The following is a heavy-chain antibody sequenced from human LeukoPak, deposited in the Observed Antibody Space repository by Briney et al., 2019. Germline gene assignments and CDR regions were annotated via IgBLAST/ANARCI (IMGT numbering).Heavy chain of an antibody. D-gene: IGHD2-8*01. Sequence: SETLSLTCTVSGGSISSYYWSWIRQPPGKGLEWIGYVYYSGSTYYNPSLKSRVTISVDTSKNQFSLKLSSVTAADTAVYYCARLQKWFNWFDPWGQGTLVTVSS. CDR2: VYYSGST. CDR1: GGSISSYY. V-gene: IGHV4-59*08. J-gene: IGHJ5*02. CDR3: ARLQKWFNWFDP.